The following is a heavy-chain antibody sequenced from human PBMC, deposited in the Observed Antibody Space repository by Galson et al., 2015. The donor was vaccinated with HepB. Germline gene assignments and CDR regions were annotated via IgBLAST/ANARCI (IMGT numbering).Heavy chain of an antibody. CDR1: GYTFTNYG. CDR2: ISAYNGNA. J-gene: IGHJ4*03. Sequence: SVKVSCKASGYTFTNYGISWVRQAPGQGLEWMGWISAYNGNAKYEQKFQGRVTMTTDTSTTTAYMDLRSLRSDDTAVYYCARDREYSSSSEFGYWGQGTTVTVSS. V-gene: IGHV1-18*01. D-gene: IGHD6-6*01. CDR3: ARDREYSSSSEFGY.